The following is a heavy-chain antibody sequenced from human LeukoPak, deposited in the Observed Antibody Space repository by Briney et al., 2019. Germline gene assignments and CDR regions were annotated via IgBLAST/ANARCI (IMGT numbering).Heavy chain of an antibody. Sequence: GGSLRLSCAASGFTFSSNYMGWVRQAPGKGLDWVSVIYSGGSAYYSESVTGRFTISRDSSKNTLHLQMNSLTAEDTAVYYCARGSSLAAVARGFDYWGQGTLVTVSS. V-gene: IGHV3-66*02. CDR3: ARGSSLAAVARGFDY. CDR2: IYSGGSA. CDR1: GFTFSSNY. J-gene: IGHJ4*02. D-gene: IGHD6-19*01.